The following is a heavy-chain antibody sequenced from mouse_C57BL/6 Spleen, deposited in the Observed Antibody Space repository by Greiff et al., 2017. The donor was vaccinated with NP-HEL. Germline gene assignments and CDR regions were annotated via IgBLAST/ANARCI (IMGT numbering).Heavy chain of an antibody. D-gene: IGHD1-1*01. Sequence: EVQLQQSGPELVKPGASVKISCKASGYTFTDYYMNWVKQSHGKSLEWIGDINPNNGGTSYNQKFKGKATLTVDKSSSTAYMELRSLTSEDSAVYYCARGFITTRGFAYWGQGTLVTVSA. V-gene: IGHV1-26*01. CDR2: INPNNGGT. J-gene: IGHJ3*01. CDR3: ARGFITTRGFAY. CDR1: GYTFTDYY.